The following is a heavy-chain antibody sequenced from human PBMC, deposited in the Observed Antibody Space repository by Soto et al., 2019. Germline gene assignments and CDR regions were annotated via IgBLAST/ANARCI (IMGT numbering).Heavy chain of an antibody. CDR1: GVSLTSGTYY. J-gene: IGHJ4*02. Sequence: SETLSLTCSVSGVSLTSGTYYWSWIRQHPGKGLEWIGYIFYSGSTDYNPSLKSRVNISVDTSKNQFSLKLSSVTAADTAVYYCASTEDFFDYWGQGTLVT. CDR3: ASTEDFFDY. V-gene: IGHV4-31*03. CDR2: IFYSGST.